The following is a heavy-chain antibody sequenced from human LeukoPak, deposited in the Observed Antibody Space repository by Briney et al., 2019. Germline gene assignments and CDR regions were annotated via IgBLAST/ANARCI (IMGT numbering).Heavy chain of an antibody. J-gene: IGHJ4*02. Sequence: PPETLSLTCAVYGGSFSGCYWSWIRQPPGKGLEWIGEINHSGSTNYNPSLKSRVTISVDTSKNQFSLKLSSVTAADTAVYYCAAYDSSGYYTGGFDYWGQGTLVTVSS. V-gene: IGHV4-34*01. CDR3: AAYDSSGYYTGGFDY. D-gene: IGHD3-22*01. CDR1: GGSFSGCY. CDR2: INHSGST.